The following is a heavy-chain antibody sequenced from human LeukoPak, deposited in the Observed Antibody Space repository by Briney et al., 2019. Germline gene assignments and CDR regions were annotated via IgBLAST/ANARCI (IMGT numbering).Heavy chain of an antibody. CDR2: MNPNSGDT. J-gene: IGHJ4*02. V-gene: IGHV1-8*01. Sequence: ASVKVSCKASGYTFTSYDINWVRQATGQGLEWMGRMNPNSGDTDYAQKFQGRVTMTRNTSISTAYMELSSLRSEDTAVYYCARAGEEQWLVPDYWGQGTLVTVSS. D-gene: IGHD6-19*01. CDR3: ARAGEEQWLVPDY. CDR1: GYTFTSYD.